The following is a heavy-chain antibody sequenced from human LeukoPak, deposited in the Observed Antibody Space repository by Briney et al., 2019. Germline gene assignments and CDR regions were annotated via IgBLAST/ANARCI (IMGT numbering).Heavy chain of an antibody. J-gene: IGHJ4*02. CDR1: GGSISSGGYY. V-gene: IGHV4-31*03. D-gene: IGHD5-18*01. Sequence: SQTLSLTCTVSGGSISSGGYYWSWIRQHPGKGLEWIGYIYYSGSTYYNPSLKSRVTISVDTSKNQFSLKLSSVTAADTAVYYCAGEDTAMGDFDYWGQGTLVTVSS. CDR2: IYYSGST. CDR3: AGEDTAMGDFDY.